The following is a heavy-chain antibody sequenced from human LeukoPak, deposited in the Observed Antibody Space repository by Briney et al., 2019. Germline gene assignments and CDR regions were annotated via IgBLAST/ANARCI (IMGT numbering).Heavy chain of an antibody. D-gene: IGHD1-1*01. V-gene: IGHV3-21*01. J-gene: IGHJ4*02. CDR2: ITSSSGYI. Sequence: GGSLRLSCSASGFTFSHYNMNWLRQAPGKGLEGCSSITSSSGYIDYADSVRGRFTISRDNGENTLYLHMSSLRGEDTALYYCARDFLHSPNCPGGWGQGTLVTVSS. CDR1: GFTFSHYN. CDR3: ARDFLHSPNCPGG.